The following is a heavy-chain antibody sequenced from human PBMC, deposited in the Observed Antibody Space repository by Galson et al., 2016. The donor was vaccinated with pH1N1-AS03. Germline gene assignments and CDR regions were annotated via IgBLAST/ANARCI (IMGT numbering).Heavy chain of an antibody. CDR2: ISGYDDDT. Sequence: SVKVSCKASGYTFSTYGVSWVRQAPGQGLEWMGWISGYDDDTNYAQNVAGRATMTDKSTSTVYMELRSLRSDDTAVYYCARDRGFRPDTFDIWGQGTWVTVSS. V-gene: IGHV1-18*04. CDR1: GYTFSTYG. J-gene: IGHJ3*02. CDR3: ARDRGFRPDTFDI. D-gene: IGHD2-15*01.